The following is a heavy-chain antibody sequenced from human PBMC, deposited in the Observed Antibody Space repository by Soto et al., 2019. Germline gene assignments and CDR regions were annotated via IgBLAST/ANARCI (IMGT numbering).Heavy chain of an antibody. Sequence: SETLSLTCTVSGGSISSYYWSWIRQPPGKGLEWIGYIYYSGSTNSNPSLKSRVTISVATSKNQFSLKLSSVTAADTAVYYCARDSSDWNYAYYYGMDVWGQGTTVTVSS. D-gene: IGHD1-7*01. CDR2: IYYSGST. CDR1: GGSISSYY. CDR3: ARDSSDWNYAYYYGMDV. J-gene: IGHJ6*02. V-gene: IGHV4-59*01.